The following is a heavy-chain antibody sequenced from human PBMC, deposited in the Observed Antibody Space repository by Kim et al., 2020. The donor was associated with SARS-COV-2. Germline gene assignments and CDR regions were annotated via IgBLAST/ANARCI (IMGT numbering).Heavy chain of an antibody. D-gene: IGHD1-26*01. CDR2: TT. Sequence: TTDYAAPVKGRFTISRDDSKNTLYLQMDSLKTEDTAVYYCTPTETWELVAWGQGTLVTVSS. CDR3: TPTETWELVA. J-gene: IGHJ5*02. V-gene: IGHV3-15*01.